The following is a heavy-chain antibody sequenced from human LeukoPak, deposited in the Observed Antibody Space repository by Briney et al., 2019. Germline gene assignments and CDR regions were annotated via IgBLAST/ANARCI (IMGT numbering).Heavy chain of an antibody. V-gene: IGHV3-30-3*01. CDR3: ATGRQYYDFWSGYSFDY. Sequence: GGSLRLSCAASGLTFSSYAMHWVRQAPGKGLEWVAVISYDGSNKYYADSVKGRFTISRDNSKNTLYLQMNSLRAEDTAVYYCATGRQYYDFWSGYSFDYWGQGTLVTVSS. D-gene: IGHD3-3*01. CDR1: GLTFSSYA. J-gene: IGHJ4*02. CDR2: ISYDGSNK.